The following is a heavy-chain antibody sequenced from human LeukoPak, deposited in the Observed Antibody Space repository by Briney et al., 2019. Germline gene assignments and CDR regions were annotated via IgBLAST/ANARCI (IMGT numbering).Heavy chain of an antibody. J-gene: IGHJ3*02. Sequence: PLETLSLTCAVSGGSISSGGYPWSWIRQPPGKGLEWIGYIYHSGSTYYNPSLKSRVTISVDRSKNQFSLKLSSVTAADTAVYYCARVSKADYGDYYAFDIWGQGTMVTVSS. D-gene: IGHD4-17*01. CDR2: IYHSGST. CDR1: GGSISSGGYP. CDR3: ARVSKADYGDYYAFDI. V-gene: IGHV4-30-2*01.